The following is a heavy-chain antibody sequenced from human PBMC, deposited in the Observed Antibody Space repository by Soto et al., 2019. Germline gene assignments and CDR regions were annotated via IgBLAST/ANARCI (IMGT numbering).Heavy chain of an antibody. J-gene: IGHJ6*02. V-gene: IGHV4-39*01. CDR3: ASNVGYYGMDV. CDR2: IYYSGST. D-gene: IGHD3-10*01. Sequence: SETLSLTCTVSGGSISSSNYYWGWIRQPPGKGLEWIGSIYYSGSTYYNPSLKSRVTISVDTSKNQFSLKLSSVTAADTAVYYCASNVGYYGMDVWGQGTTVTVSS. CDR1: GGSISSSNYY.